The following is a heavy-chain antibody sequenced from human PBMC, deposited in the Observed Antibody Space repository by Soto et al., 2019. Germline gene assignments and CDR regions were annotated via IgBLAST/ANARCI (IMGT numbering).Heavy chain of an antibody. V-gene: IGHV3-30*04. CDR3: AKDRGRYCSGARCYLFDS. CDR2: VSYDGSNK. D-gene: IGHD2-15*01. CDR1: GVTFNTYA. J-gene: IGHJ4*02. Sequence: QVQLVQSGGGVVQPGRSLTLSCAASGVTFNTYAMHWVRQALGKGLEWVAIVSYDGSNKYYADSVKGRFTISRDNSKNTRKLQMNSVRAEDTAVYYCAKDRGRYCSGARCYLFDSWGQGTLVTVSS.